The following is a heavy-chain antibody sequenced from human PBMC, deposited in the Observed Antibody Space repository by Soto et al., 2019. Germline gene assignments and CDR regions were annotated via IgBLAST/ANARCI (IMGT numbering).Heavy chain of an antibody. CDR1: GGSISSRNW. Sequence: SETLSLTCTVSGGSISSRNWWSWLRQSPTKGLEWIGEIYQSGITNYNPSLDSRVTISVDKSKNQFSLELTSLTAADTAVYYCAKDRLWGSSDRGAPDDFEVWGQGTMVTVSS. J-gene: IGHJ3*01. D-gene: IGHD6-6*01. CDR2: IYQSGIT. CDR3: AKDRLWGSSDRGAPDDFEV. V-gene: IGHV4-4*02.